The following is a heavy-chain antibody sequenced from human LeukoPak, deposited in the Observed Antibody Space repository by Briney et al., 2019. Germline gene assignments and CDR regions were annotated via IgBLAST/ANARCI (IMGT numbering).Heavy chain of an antibody. J-gene: IGHJ4*02. V-gene: IGHV3-7*03. Sequence: GESLRLSCAASGFTFTTYWMSWVRQLPGKGLEWVANINQDGTEKYYVDSVKGRFTISRDNAKNSLFLQMNSLRAEDTALYYCATRSRGYSYGGFDYWGQGTLVTVSS. CDR2: INQDGTEK. D-gene: IGHD5-18*01. CDR1: GFTFTTYW. CDR3: ATRSRGYSYGGFDY.